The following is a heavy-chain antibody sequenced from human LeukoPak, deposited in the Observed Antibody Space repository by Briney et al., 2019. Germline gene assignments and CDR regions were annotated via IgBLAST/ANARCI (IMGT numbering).Heavy chain of an antibody. V-gene: IGHV4-59*08. CDR3: ARAGYYYDSKRKFDP. J-gene: IGHJ5*02. CDR2: IYYRVTS. Sequence: PSETLSLTCTVSGDSISTYYWSWIRQPPGKGLEWIGYIYYRVTSDYNSSLKSRVTMSVDMSTRQISLKLSSVTAADTAVYYCARAGYYYDSKRKFDPWGQGTLVTVSS. D-gene: IGHD3-22*01. CDR1: GDSISTYY.